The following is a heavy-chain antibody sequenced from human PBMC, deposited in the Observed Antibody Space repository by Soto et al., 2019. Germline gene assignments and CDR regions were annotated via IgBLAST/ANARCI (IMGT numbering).Heavy chain of an antibody. CDR2: INGDGSSI. V-gene: IGHV3-74*01. Sequence: VRLVESGGDLVQPGGSLRLSCAASGFPFSSYWMHWVRQAPGKGLEWVSRINGDGSSINYADSVKGRFTIFRDNAKNTLYLQMNSLRVEDAAVYYCTRRGCSTTGCYFNWGRGTLVTVSS. CDR1: GFPFSSYW. J-gene: IGHJ4*02. CDR3: TRRGCSTTGCYFN. D-gene: IGHD2-2*01.